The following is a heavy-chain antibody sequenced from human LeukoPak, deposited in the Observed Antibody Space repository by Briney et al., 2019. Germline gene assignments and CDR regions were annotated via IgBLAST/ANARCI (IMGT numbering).Heavy chain of an antibody. V-gene: IGHV1-2*02. CDR3: ARDESGSYGH. D-gene: IGHD1-26*01. J-gene: IGHJ4*02. Sequence: ASVKVSCKASGYTFTCYDINWVRQAPGQGLEWMGWINPNSGGTNYAQKFQGRVTMTRDTSISTAYMELSRLRSDDTAVYYCARDESGSYGHWGQGTLVTVSS. CDR1: GYTFTCYD. CDR2: INPNSGGT.